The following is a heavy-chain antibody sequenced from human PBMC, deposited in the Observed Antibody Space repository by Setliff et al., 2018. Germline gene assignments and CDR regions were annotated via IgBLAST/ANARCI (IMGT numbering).Heavy chain of an antibody. D-gene: IGHD2-8*01. CDR1: GYTFTNYG. CDR2: IFPKTGNT. Sequence: ASVKVSCKASGYTFTNYGITWVRLAPGQGLEWMGWIFPKTGNTNYAHKLQGRVTMTTDTSTGTAYMDLRSLRSDDTAVYYCSRLVRYCTKTTCQTLSGAEVWGQGTLVTVSS. CDR3: SRLVRYCTKTTCQTLSGAEV. V-gene: IGHV1-18*01. J-gene: IGHJ4*02.